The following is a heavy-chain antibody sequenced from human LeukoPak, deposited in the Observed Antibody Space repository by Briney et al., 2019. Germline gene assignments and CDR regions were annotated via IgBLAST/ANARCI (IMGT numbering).Heavy chain of an antibody. CDR1: GYTASSNY. CDR2: LYSAGNT. CDR3: ARAREYLAIDY. J-gene: IGHJ4*02. D-gene: IGHD2/OR15-2a*01. V-gene: IGHV3-66*02. Sequence: GGFLRLSCAASGYTASSNYMNWVRQAPGKGLEWVSVLYSAGNTFYADSVKGRFTISRDNSKNTLYLQMNSLRPEDTAVYYCARAREYLAIDYWGQGTLVTVSS.